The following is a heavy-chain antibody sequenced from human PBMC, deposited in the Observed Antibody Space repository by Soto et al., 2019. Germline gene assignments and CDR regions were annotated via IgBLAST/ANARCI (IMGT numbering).Heavy chain of an antibody. CDR3: ARDSLQWLVV. CDR1: GYTFTSYY. Sequence: QVQLVQSGAEVKKPGASVKVSCKASGYTFTSYYMHWVRQAPGQGLEWMGIINPSGGNTSYAQKFQGRVTMTRDTSTSTVYMELSSLRSEDTAVYDCARDSLQWLVVWGQGTTVTVSS. D-gene: IGHD6-19*01. CDR2: INPSGGNT. V-gene: IGHV1-46*01. J-gene: IGHJ6*02.